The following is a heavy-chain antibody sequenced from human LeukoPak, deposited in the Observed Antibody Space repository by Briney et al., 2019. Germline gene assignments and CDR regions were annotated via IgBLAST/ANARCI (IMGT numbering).Heavy chain of an antibody. CDR3: ARIMIRGAPSDN. Sequence: GESLRLSCAASGFTFNTYALHWVRQAPGKGLEFVSAISSNGASTYYANSVKVRFTISRDNSKNTLYLQMGSLRAEDMAMYYCARIMIRGAPSDNWGQGTLVTVSS. J-gene: IGHJ4*02. CDR2: ISSNGAST. V-gene: IGHV3-64*01. CDR1: GFTFNTYA. D-gene: IGHD3-10*01.